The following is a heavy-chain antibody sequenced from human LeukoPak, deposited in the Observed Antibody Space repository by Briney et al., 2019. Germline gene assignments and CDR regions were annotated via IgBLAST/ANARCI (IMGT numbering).Heavy chain of an antibody. V-gene: IGHV3-11*01. CDR2: IRDSGSTI. J-gene: IGHJ4*02. Sequence: PGGSLRLSCAASGFTFSDYYMSWIRQAPGKGLEWVSYIRDSGSTIYYADSVKGRFTISRDNAKNSLYLQMNSLRAEDTAVYYCARDRLGDYDSSGYYDNWGQGTLVTVSS. CDR3: ARDRLGDYDSSGYYDN. D-gene: IGHD3-22*01. CDR1: GFTFSDYY.